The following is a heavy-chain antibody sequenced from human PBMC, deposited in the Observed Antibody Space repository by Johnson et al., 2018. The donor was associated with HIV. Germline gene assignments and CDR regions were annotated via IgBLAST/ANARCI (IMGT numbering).Heavy chain of an antibody. V-gene: IGHV3-30*04. J-gene: IGHJ3*02. CDR2: ISYDGSNK. Sequence: QVQLVESGGGVVQPGRSLRLSCAASGFTFSSYAMHWVRQAPGKGLEWVAVISYDGSNKYYADSVKGRFTISRDNSKNTLDLQMNSLRAEDTAFYYCAARYWPPIRAAFDIWGQGTMVTVSS. D-gene: IGHD2-8*02. CDR3: AARYWPPIRAAFDI. CDR1: GFTFSSYA.